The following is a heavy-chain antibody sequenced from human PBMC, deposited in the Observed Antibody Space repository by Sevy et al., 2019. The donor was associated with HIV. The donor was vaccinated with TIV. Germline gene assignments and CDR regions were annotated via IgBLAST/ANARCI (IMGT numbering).Heavy chain of an antibody. Sequence: ETLSLTCTVSGGFVTSTSYYWAWIRQSPGKGLEWIGSIYNSGSTYYNPSLKSRVTISVHTSKNQISLKLSSVTAADTAVYYCARRYCSSTSCYVPGYYGMDVWGQGTTVTVSS. CDR3: ARRYCSSTSCYVPGYYGMDV. V-gene: IGHV4-39*01. CDR1: GGFVTSTSYY. J-gene: IGHJ6*02. CDR2: IYNSGST. D-gene: IGHD2-2*01.